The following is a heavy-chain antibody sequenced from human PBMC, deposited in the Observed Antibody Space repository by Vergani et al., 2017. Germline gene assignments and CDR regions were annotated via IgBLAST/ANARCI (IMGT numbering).Heavy chain of an antibody. J-gene: IGHJ5*02. CDR3: ARGVERNXFDP. V-gene: IGHV4-39*07. Sequence: QLQLQESGPGLVKPSETLSLTCTVSGGSISSSSYYWGWIRQPPGKGLEWIGSIYYSGSTYYNPSLKTRVTISVDTSKNQFSLKLRSVTAADTAVYYCARGVERNXFDPWGQGTLVTVSS. D-gene: IGHD1-1*01. CDR2: IYYSGST. CDR1: GGSISSSSYY.